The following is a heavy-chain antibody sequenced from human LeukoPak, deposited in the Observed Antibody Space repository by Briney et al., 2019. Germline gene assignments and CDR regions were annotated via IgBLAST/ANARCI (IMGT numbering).Heavy chain of an antibody. Sequence: SETLSLTCAVYGGSFSGYYWSWIRQPPGKGLEWIGEINRSGSTNYNPSLKSRVTISVDTSKNQFSLKLSSVTAADTAVYYCARGHRYCSSTSCLLGRDYWGLGTLVTVSS. CDR3: ARGHRYCSSTSCLLGRDY. CDR1: GGSFSGYY. V-gene: IGHV4-34*01. J-gene: IGHJ4*02. D-gene: IGHD2-2*01. CDR2: INRSGST.